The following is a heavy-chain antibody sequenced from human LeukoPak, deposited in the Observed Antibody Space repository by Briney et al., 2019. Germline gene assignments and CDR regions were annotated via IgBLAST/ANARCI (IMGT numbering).Heavy chain of an antibody. CDR2: INHSGST. Sequence: SETLSLTCAVYGGPFSGYYRSWIRQPPGKGLEWIGEINHSGSTNYNPSLKSRVTISVDTSKNQFSLKLGSVTAADTAVYYCASPNYYGSGSYYRYFQHWGQGTLVTVSS. D-gene: IGHD3-10*01. V-gene: IGHV4-34*01. J-gene: IGHJ1*01. CDR1: GGPFSGYY. CDR3: ASPNYYGSGSYYRYFQH.